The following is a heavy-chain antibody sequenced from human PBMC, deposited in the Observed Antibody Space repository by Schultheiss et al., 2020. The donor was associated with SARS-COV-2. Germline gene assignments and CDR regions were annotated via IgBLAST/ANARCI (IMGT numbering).Heavy chain of an antibody. Sequence: GGSLRLSCAASGLTVSSNHMSWVRQAPGKGLEWVSLIYSSGTPYYADSVKGRFSISRDNSKNTLYLQMNSLRAEDTAVYYCARGYGGNAAGYWGQGTLVTVSS. CDR1: GLTVSSNH. CDR3: ARGYGGNAAGY. CDR2: IYSSGTP. D-gene: IGHD4-23*01. J-gene: IGHJ4*02. V-gene: IGHV3-66*01.